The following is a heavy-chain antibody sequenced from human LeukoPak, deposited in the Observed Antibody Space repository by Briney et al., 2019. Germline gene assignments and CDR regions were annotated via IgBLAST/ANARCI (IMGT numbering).Heavy chain of an antibody. CDR3: AELGITMIGGV. V-gene: IGHV3-21*01. J-gene: IGHJ6*04. Sequence: GGALRLSCAASGFTFSSYSMNWVRQAPGKGLEGVSYISSSSSYIYYADSVKGRFTISRDNAKNSRYLQMNSLRADDTAVYYCAELGITMIGGVWGKGTTVTVSS. D-gene: IGHD3-10*02. CDR2: ISSSSSYI. CDR1: GFTFSSYS.